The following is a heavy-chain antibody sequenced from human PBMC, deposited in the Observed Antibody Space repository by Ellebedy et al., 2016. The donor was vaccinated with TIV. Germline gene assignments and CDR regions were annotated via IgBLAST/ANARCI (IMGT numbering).Heavy chain of an antibody. Sequence: PGGSLRLSCAASGFTFSSYDMHWVRQAPGKGLEWVAVISYDGSKRYYVDSVKGRFTISRDNSKNTLYLQMNSLRADDTAIYYCARGGYYDDYARLDYWGQGTLVTVSS. J-gene: IGHJ4*02. CDR2: ISYDGSKR. CDR3: ARGGYYDDYARLDY. CDR1: GFTFSSYD. V-gene: IGHV3-30*03. D-gene: IGHD4-17*01.